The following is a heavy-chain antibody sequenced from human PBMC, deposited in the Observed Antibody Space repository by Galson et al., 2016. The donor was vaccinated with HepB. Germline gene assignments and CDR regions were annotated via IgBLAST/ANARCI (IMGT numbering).Heavy chain of an antibody. CDR3: VLGMGGTEF. V-gene: IGHV4-34*01. CDR1: RGSFSGYY. CDR2: INPSGSP. J-gene: IGHJ4*02. D-gene: IGHD1-26*01. Sequence: SETLSLTCAVYRGSFSGYYWTWIRQPPGKGLEWIGEINPSGSPNYNPSLKSRVAISVDTSKKQLSLKLSSVTAADTAVYYCVLGMGGTEFWGRGTLVTVSS.